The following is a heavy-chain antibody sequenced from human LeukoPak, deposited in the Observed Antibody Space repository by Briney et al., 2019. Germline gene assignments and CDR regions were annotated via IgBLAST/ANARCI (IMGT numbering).Heavy chain of an antibody. CDR2: LIGSSGST. Sequence: GGALRVSCAASGFTSTNYAMNGVRQAPGGELGWGSVLIGSSGSTDYADSVKGRFTISRDISKNTLFLQMNSLTAEDTTIYYCAKGAYDYIEIAYFDSWGQGTLVTVSS. D-gene: IGHD5-12*01. CDR3: AKGAYDYIEIAYFDS. J-gene: IGHJ4*02. CDR1: GFTSTNYA. V-gene: IGHV3-23*01.